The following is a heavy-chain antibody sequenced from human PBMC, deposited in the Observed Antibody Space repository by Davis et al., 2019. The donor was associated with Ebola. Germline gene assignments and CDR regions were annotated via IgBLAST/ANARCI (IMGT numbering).Heavy chain of an antibody. V-gene: IGHV4-39*01. Sequence: PSETLSLTCTVSGGSISSSSYYWGWIRQPPGKGLEWIGSIYYSGSTYYNPSLKSRVTISVDTSKNQFSLKLSSVTAADTAVYYCARQPLYSSSSHRNWFDPWGQGTLVTVSS. CDR1: GGSISSSSYY. CDR2: IYYSGST. J-gene: IGHJ5*02. CDR3: ARQPLYSSSSHRNWFDP. D-gene: IGHD6-6*01.